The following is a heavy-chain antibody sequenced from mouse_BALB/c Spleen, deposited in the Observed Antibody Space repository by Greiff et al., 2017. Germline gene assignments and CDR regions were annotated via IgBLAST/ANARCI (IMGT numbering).Heavy chain of an antibody. CDR3: ARDEDYGSSYWYFDV. J-gene: IGHJ1*01. V-gene: IGHV2-9*02. D-gene: IGHD1-1*01. Sequence: VQLVESGPGLVAPSQSLSITCTVSGFSLTSYGVHWVRQPPGKGLEWLGVIWAGGSTNYNSALMSRLSISKDNSKSQVFLKMNSLQTDDTAMYYCARDEDYGSSYWYFDVWGAGTTVTVSS. CDR1: GFSLTSYG. CDR2: IWAGGST.